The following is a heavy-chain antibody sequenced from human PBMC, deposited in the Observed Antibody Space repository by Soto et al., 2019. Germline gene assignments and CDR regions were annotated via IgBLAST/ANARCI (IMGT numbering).Heavy chain of an antibody. CDR2: IYQTGNT. J-gene: IGHJ5*01. CDR3: ARGGYCSGGSCSGWFDS. V-gene: IGHV4-4*02. Sequence: QVQLQESGPGLVKPSETLSLTCAVSGVSITTNNWWTWVRQAPGKGLEWVGEIYQTGNTNYNPSLNSGVIASLDKSKNQFFLKLTSVTAADTAIYYCARGGYCSGGSCSGWFDSWGQGTLVTFSS. CDR1: GVSITTNNW. D-gene: IGHD2-15*01.